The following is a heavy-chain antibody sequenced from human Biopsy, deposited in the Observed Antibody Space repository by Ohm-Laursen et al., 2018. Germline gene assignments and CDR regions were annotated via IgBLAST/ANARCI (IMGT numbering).Heavy chain of an antibody. V-gene: IGHV4-4*07. J-gene: IGHJ5*02. CDR1: GGSISNYY. CDR2: IHSSGST. CDR3: AREPRIAAVAYFDP. Sequence: PSETLSLTCTVSGGSISNYYWSWIRQPAGKGLEWIGRIHSSGSTNYNPSLKSRVTMSVDTSKNQFSLILSSMTAADTAVYYCAREPRIAAVAYFDPWGQGTLVTVSS. D-gene: IGHD6-13*01.